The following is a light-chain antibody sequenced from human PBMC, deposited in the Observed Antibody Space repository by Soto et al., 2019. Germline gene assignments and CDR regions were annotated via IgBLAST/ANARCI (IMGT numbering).Light chain of an antibody. CDR2: DAS. Sequence: DIQMTQTPSTLSASVGDRVTITCRASQSFSTWLAWYQQKPGKAPKLLIFDASSLERGVPSRFSGSGSGTEFTLTISSLQPEAFATYYCQLYNSYTFGQGTKLEI. CDR3: QLYNSYT. CDR1: QSFSTW. J-gene: IGKJ2*01. V-gene: IGKV1-5*01.